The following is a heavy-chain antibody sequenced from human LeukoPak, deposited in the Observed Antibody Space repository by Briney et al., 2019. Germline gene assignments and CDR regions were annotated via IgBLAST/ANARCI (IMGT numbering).Heavy chain of an antibody. D-gene: IGHD3-22*01. Sequence: PSETLSLTXAVYGGSFSVYYWSWIPQPPGKGLEWVGELNHSGSTTYKPSLKSRVTISVDTSKTQFSLKLSSVTAADTAVYYCATLLPGYYDSSGYPFDYWGQGTLVTVSS. J-gene: IGHJ4*02. CDR3: ATLLPGYYDSSGYPFDY. CDR2: LNHSGST. V-gene: IGHV4-34*01. CDR1: GGSFSVYY.